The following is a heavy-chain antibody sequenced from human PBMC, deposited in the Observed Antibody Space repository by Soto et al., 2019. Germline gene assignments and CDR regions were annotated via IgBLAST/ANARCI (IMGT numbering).Heavy chain of an antibody. CDR3: ARDGDYFGSGSPPLLSK. J-gene: IGHJ4*02. CDR2: IYYSGST. Sequence: QVQLQESGPGLVKPSQTLSLTCTVSGGSITSGGYCWTWLRQHPVKGLEWMGHIYYSGSTSYNPSLKSLVTISIDTSKNQFSLKLTSVTAADTAVYYCARDGDYFGSGSPPLLSKWGQGTLVTVSS. V-gene: IGHV4-31*01. CDR1: GGSITSGGYC. D-gene: IGHD3-10*01.